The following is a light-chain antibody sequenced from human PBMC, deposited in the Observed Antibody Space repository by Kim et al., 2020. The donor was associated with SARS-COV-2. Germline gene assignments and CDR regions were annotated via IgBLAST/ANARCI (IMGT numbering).Light chain of an antibody. CDR3: CSHAGSFTWV. Sequence: QSALTQPRSVSGSPGQSVTISCTGTSSDVGGYNYVSWYQQHPGKAPKLMIYDVSRRPSGVPDRFSGSKSGNTASLTISGLQAEDEADYYCCSHAGSFTWVFGEGTQLTVL. V-gene: IGLV2-11*01. CDR2: DVS. CDR1: SSDVGGYNY. J-gene: IGLJ3*02.